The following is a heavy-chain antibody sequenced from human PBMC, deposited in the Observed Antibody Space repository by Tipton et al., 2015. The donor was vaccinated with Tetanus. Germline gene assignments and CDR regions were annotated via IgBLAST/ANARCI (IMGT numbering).Heavy chain of an antibody. CDR3: ARGFIAARPRMFDP. V-gene: IGHV4-31*03. CDR1: GGSISSGGYY. Sequence: TLSLTCTVSGGSISSGGYYWSWIRQHPGKGLEWIGYIYYSGSTYYNPSLKSRVTISVDTSKNQFSLKLSSVTAADTAVYYCARGFIAARPRMFDPWGQGTLVTVSS. CDR2: IYYSGST. D-gene: IGHD6-6*01. J-gene: IGHJ5*02.